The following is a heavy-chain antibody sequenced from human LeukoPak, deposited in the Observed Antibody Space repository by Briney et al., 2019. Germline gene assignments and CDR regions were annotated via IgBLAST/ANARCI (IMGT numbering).Heavy chain of an antibody. CDR2: IRASGATT. D-gene: IGHD3-22*01. Sequence: GGSLRLSCAGSGFTFNNYGVSWVRHAPGKGLEWGSSIRASGATTFYADSVAGRFTISRDKSTNTLYLQMSSLRAEDTALYYCAKSPGPYYYGYYFDLWGQGTLVTVSS. V-gene: IGHV3-23*01. CDR1: GFTFNNYG. J-gene: IGHJ4*02. CDR3: AKSPGPYYYGYYFDL.